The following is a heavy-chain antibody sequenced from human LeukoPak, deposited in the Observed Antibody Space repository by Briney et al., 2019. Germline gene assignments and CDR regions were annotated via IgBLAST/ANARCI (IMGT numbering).Heavy chain of an antibody. CDR1: GGSISSSSYY. CDR3: ARDPGYGSGSYGDVSFYYMDV. CDR2: IYYSGST. Sequence: PSETLSLTCTVSGGSISSSSYYWGWIRQPPGKGLEWIGSIYYSGSTYYNPSLKSRATISVDTSKNQFSLKLSSVTAADTAVYYCARDPGYGSGSYGDVSFYYMDVWGKGTTVTVSS. J-gene: IGHJ6*03. D-gene: IGHD3-10*01. V-gene: IGHV4-39*07.